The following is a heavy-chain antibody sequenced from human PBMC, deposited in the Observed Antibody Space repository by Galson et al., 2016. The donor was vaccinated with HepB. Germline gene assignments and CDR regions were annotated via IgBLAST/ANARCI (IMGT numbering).Heavy chain of an antibody. J-gene: IGHJ5*02. Sequence: SVKVSCTASGYSSRNYGISWVRQAPGQGREWMGWISAHDGAAHYAQNLQGRLTMTTDPSTSTAYMDWRSLTSDDTAVYFCVRDLEHRGSEWGNCSGPGGQGTLITVAS. V-gene: IGHV1-18*01. D-gene: IGHD1/OR15-1a*01. CDR3: VRDLEHRGSEWGNCSGP. CDR2: ISAHDGAA. CDR1: GYSSRNYG.